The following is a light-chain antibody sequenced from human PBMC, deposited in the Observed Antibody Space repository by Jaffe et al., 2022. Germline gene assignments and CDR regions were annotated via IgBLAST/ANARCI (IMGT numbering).Light chain of an antibody. CDR3: QQSYSTPYT. CDR1: QSISSY. Sequence: DIQMTQSPSSLSASVGDRVTITCRASQSISSYLNWYQQKPGKAPRLVIYSASSLQSGVPSRFSGSGSGTDFTLTINSLQPEDFATYYCQQSYSTPYTFGQGTKLEIK. J-gene: IGKJ2*01. CDR2: SAS. V-gene: IGKV1-39*01.